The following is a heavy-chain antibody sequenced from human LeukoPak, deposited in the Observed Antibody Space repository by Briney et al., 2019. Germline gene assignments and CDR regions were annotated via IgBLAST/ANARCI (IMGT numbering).Heavy chain of an antibody. CDR3: ARHALGGRRAARHKTHAFDI. D-gene: IGHD6-6*01. J-gene: IGHJ3*02. CDR2: IHYSGST. CDR1: GGSFSGYY. V-gene: IGHV4-34*01. Sequence: PSETLSLTCAVNGGSFSGYYWGWIRQSPGRGLEWIGEIHYSGSTKYNPSLKSRVTISVDTSKNQFSLKLSSVTAADTAVYYCARHALGGRRAARHKTHAFDIWGQGTMVTVSS.